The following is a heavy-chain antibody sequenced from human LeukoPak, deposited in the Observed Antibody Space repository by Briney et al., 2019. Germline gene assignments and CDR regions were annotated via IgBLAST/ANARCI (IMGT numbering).Heavy chain of an antibody. CDR1: GYTFTSYA. CDR3: ARVGRLSSFDY. J-gene: IGHJ4*02. Sequence: ASVKVPCKASGYTFTSYAMHWVRQAPGQRLEWMGWINAGNGNTKYSQKFQGRVTITRDTSASTAYMELSSLRSDDTAAYYCARVGRLSSFDYWGQGTLVTVSS. V-gene: IGHV1-3*01. CDR2: INAGNGNT. D-gene: IGHD6-25*01.